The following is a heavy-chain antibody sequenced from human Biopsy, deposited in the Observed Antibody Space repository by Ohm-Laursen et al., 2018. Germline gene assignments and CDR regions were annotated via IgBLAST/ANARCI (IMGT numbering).Heavy chain of an antibody. J-gene: IGHJ4*02. CDR1: EFIFSRFW. V-gene: IGHV3-74*01. Sequence: SLRLSCSASEFIFSRFWMYWVRQAPGKGLVWVSRINSDGSSTNYADAVKGRFTISRGNAKNTLYLQMNSLGVEDSAVYYCATDDYSGDSAYWGQGTLVTVSS. CDR3: ATDDYSGDSAY. CDR2: INSDGSST. D-gene: IGHD4-23*01.